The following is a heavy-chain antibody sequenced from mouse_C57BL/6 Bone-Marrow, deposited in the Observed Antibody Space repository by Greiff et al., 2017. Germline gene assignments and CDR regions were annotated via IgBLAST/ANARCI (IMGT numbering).Heavy chain of an antibody. J-gene: IGHJ3*01. CDR3: ARPRDYDVAWFAY. V-gene: IGHV5-4*03. D-gene: IGHD2-4*01. Sequence: EVMLVESGGGLVKPGGSLKLSCAASGFTFSSYAMSWVRQTPEKRLEWVATISDGGSYTYYPDNVKGRFTISRDNAKNNLYLQMSPLKSEDTAMYYWARPRDYDVAWFAYWGQGTLVTVSA. CDR1: GFTFSSYA. CDR2: ISDGGSYT.